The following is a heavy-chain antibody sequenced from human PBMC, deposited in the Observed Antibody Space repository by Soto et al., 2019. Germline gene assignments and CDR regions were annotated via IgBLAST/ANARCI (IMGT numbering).Heavy chain of an antibody. CDR3: VKDPGAVTGDEYFQH. Sequence: GGSLRLSCSASGFTFSSYAMHWVRQAPGKGLEYASGISSNGGTTYYVDSVKGRFTISRDNSKNTLYLQMSSLRAEDTAVYYCVKDPGAVTGDEYFQHWGLGTLVTVSP. V-gene: IGHV3-64D*06. D-gene: IGHD6-19*01. J-gene: IGHJ1*01. CDR1: GFTFSSYA. CDR2: ISSNGGTT.